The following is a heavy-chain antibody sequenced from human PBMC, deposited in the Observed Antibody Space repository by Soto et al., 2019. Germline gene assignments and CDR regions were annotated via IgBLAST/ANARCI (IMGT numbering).Heavy chain of an antibody. Sequence: SVKVSCKASGGTFSSYAISWVRQAPGQGLEWMGGIIPIFGTANYAQKFQGRVTITADKSTSTAYMELSSLRSEDTAVYYCARASVLRFLEWLSPYYYYYYGMDVWGQGTTVTVSS. CDR1: GGTFSSYA. CDR3: ARASVLRFLEWLSPYYYYYYGMDV. V-gene: IGHV1-69*06. D-gene: IGHD3-3*01. CDR2: IIPIFGTA. J-gene: IGHJ6*02.